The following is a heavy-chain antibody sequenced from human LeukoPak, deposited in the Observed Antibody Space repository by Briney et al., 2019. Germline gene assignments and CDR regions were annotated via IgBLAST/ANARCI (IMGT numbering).Heavy chain of an antibody. CDR2: IRSSSSYI. CDR1: GFTFSSYS. J-gene: IGHJ4*02. D-gene: IGHD3-22*01. V-gene: IGHV3-21*01. CDR3: ARGEPYYYDSSGYPEPDFDY. Sequence: PGGSLRLSCAASGFTFSSYSMNWVRQAPGKGLEWVSSIRSSSSYIYYADSVKGRFTISIDNAKNSLYLQMNSLRAEDTAVYYCARGEPYYYDSSGYPEPDFDYWGQGTLVTVSS.